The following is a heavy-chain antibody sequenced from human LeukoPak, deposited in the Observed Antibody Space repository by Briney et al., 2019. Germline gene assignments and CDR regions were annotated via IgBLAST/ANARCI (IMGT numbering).Heavy chain of an antibody. V-gene: IGHV3-30*04. J-gene: IGHJ4*02. Sequence: GGSLRLSCAASGFPFNTYSMHWVRQAPGKGLEWVALISRDGSNEYYADSVKGRFTISRDNSKNTLSLQVNTLRVEDTAVYYCAKFTQEFDYWGQGTLVTVSS. CDR1: GFPFNTYS. CDR3: AKFTQEFDY. CDR2: ISRDGSNE.